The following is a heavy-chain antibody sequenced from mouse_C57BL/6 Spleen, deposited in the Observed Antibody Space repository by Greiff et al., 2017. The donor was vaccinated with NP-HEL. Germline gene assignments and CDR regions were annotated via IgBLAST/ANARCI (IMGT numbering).Heavy chain of an antibody. V-gene: IGHV7-3*01. J-gene: IGHJ2*01. CDR2: IRNKANGYTT. D-gene: IGHD2-2*01. Sequence: EVKVVESGGGLVQPGGSLSLSCAASGFTFTDYYMSWVRQPPGKALEWLGFIRNKANGYTTEYSASVKGRFTISRDNSQSILYLQMNALRAEYSATYYGARWLPYYFDYWGQGTTLTVSS. CDR1: GFTFTDYY. CDR3: ARWLPYYFDY.